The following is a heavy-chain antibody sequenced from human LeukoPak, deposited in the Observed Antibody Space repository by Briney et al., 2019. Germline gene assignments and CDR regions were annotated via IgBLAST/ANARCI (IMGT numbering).Heavy chain of an antibody. CDR3: ASEHYCSSTSCYADGAFDI. CDR2: IYYSGST. V-gene: IGHV4-31*03. CDR1: GGSISSGGYY. Sequence: SETPSLTCTVSGGSISSGGYYWSWIRQHPGKGLEWIGYIYYSGSTYYNPSLKSRVTISVDTSKNQFSLKLSSVTAADTAVYYCASEHYCSSTSCYADGAFDIWGQGTMVTVSS. J-gene: IGHJ3*02. D-gene: IGHD2-2*01.